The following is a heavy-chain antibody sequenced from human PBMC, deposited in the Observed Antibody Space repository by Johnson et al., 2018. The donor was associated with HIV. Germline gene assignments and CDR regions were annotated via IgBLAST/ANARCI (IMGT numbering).Heavy chain of an antibody. Sequence: VQLVESGGGVVRPGGSLRLSCAASGFTFDDYGMSWVPQAPGKGLEWASGINWNGGNTGHADSVKGRFTTSRDNSKKSLYLQMNSLRAEDTALYYCAKGVGSIGGAFDIWGQCTMVIVS. J-gene: IGHJ3*02. CDR1: GFTFDDYG. CDR2: INWNGGNT. V-gene: IGHV3-20*04. CDR3: AKGVGSIGGAFDI. D-gene: IGHD3-10*01.